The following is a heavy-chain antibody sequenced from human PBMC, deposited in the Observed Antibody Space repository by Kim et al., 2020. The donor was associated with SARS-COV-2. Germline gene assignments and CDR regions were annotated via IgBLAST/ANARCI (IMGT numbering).Heavy chain of an antibody. D-gene: IGHD6-6*01. V-gene: IGHV3-11*01. Sequence: IYYADSVKGRFTISRDNAKNSLYLQMNSLRAEDTAVYYCASRRGQLAGGYWGQGTLVTVSS. CDR3: ASRRGQLAGGY. J-gene: IGHJ4*02. CDR2: I.